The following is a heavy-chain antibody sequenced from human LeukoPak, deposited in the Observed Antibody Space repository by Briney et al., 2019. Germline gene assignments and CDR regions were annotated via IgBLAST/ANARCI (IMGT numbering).Heavy chain of an antibody. J-gene: IGHJ4*02. CDR3: ARDDFWSGCLDY. V-gene: IGHV3-7*01. CDR1: GFTFSAYG. Sequence: GGSLRLSCAASGFTFSAYGMYWVRQAPGKGLEWVANIKQDGSEKYYVDSVKGRFTISRDNAKNSLYLQMNSLRAEDTAVYYCARDDFWSGCLDYWGQGTLVTVSS. D-gene: IGHD3-3*01. CDR2: IKQDGSEK.